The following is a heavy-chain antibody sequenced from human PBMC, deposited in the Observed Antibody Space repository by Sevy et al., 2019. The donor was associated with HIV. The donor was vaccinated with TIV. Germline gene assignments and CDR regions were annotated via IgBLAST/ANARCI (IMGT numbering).Heavy chain of an antibody. V-gene: IGHV4-31*03. Sequence: SETLSLTCTVSGGSISSGGYYWSWIRQHPGKGLEWIGYIYYSGSTYYNPSLESRVTISVDTSKNQFSLKLSSVTAADTAVYYCARDSGSSGSFDYWGQGTLVTVSS. CDR3: ARDSGSSGSFDY. CDR1: GGSISSGGYY. CDR2: IYYSGST. D-gene: IGHD6-19*01. J-gene: IGHJ4*02.